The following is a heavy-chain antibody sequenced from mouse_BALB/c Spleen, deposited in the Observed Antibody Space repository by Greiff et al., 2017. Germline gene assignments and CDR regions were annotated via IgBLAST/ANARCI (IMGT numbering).Heavy chain of an antibody. Sequence: VQLQQSGAELMKPGASVKISCKATGYTFSSYWIEWVKQRPGHGLEWIGEILPGSGSTNYNEKFKGKATFTADTSSNTAYMQLSSLTSEDSAVYYCAIYYGNPYYFDYWGQGTTLTVSS. D-gene: IGHD2-1*01. V-gene: IGHV1-9*01. J-gene: IGHJ2*01. CDR2: ILPGSGST. CDR1: GYTFSSYW. CDR3: AIYYGNPYYFDY.